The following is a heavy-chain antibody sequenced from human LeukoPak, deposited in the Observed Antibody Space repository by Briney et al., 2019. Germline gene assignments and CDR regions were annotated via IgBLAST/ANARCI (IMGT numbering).Heavy chain of an antibody. CDR2: VSWSSGSI. CDR3: AKDNCPHSGQTRGCAFDI. V-gene: IGHV3-9*01. CDR1: GFTFYDYA. D-gene: IGHD1-26*01. J-gene: IGHJ3*02. Sequence: GGSLRLSCAASGFTFYDYAMHWVRQAPGKGLEGVSGVSWSSGSIAYADSVKGRFTISRDNAKNSLYLQMNSLRAEDTALYYCAKDNCPHSGQTRGCAFDIWGQGTMVTVSS.